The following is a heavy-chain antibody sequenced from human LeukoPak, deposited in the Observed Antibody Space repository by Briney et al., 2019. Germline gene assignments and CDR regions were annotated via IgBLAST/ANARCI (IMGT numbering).Heavy chain of an antibody. Sequence: SETLSLTCTVSVGSISSYYWSWIRQPAGKGLEWIGRIYTSGSTNYTPSLKSRVTMSVDTSKNQFSLKLSSVTAADTAVYYCARHYSSSWYWFDPWGQGTLVTVSS. V-gene: IGHV4-4*07. J-gene: IGHJ5*02. CDR1: VGSISSYY. CDR2: IYTSGST. CDR3: ARHYSSSWYWFDP. D-gene: IGHD6-13*01.